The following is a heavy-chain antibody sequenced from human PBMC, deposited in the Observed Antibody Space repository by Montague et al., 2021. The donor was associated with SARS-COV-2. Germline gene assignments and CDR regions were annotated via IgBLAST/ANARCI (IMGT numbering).Heavy chain of an antibody. Sequence: QSGAEVKKPGESLKISCQGSGNIPSNYWIAWVRQTPGKGLEWVGIIYLGDTEVLSLGASETIYGPSIQGQATPSYDKSIRPAYLQWSSLKASDSGTYYCAKRGCSGGGGCSHDYYGMGVWGQGTTVTVSS. CDR2: IYLGDTEVLSLGASET. V-gene: IGHV5-51*01. CDR3: AKRGCSGGGGCSHDYYGMGV. CDR1: GNIPSNYW. J-gene: IGHJ6*02. D-gene: IGHD2-15*01.